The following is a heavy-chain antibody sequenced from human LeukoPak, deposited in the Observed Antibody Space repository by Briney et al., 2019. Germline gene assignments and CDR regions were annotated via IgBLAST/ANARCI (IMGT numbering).Heavy chain of an antibody. D-gene: IGHD6-19*01. CDR1: GYTFTSYD. J-gene: IGHJ4*02. V-gene: IGHV1-8*01. Sequence: GASVKVSCKASGYTFTSYDINWVRQATGQGLEWMGWMNPNSGNTGYAQKLQGRVTMTRDTSISTAYMELSSLRSEDTAVYYCARGRAVAGTGFDYWGQGTLVTVSS. CDR2: MNPNSGNT. CDR3: ARGRAVAGTGFDY.